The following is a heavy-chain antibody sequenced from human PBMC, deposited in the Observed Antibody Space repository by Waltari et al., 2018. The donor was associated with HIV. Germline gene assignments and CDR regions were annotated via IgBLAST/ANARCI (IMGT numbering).Heavy chain of an antibody. J-gene: IGHJ4*02. CDR3: APYYYISSRHYFDS. Sequence: QLQLQESGPGLVKPSEPLSLTCTVSGGSVGSSSTYWGWIRQPPGKRLEWIGSINYSGNPYYNPSLKSRVTISVDTSKNQLSLNLSSVTAADTAVYYCAPYYYISSRHYFDSWGQGTLVTVSS. CDR1: GGSVGSSSTY. D-gene: IGHD3-16*01. V-gene: IGHV4-39*07. CDR2: INYSGNP.